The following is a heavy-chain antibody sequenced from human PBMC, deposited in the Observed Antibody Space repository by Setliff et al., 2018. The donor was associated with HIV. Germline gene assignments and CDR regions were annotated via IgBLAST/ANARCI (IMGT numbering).Heavy chain of an antibody. Sequence: PGGSLRLSCAASGFTFSSYWMHWVRQAPGKGLEWVSYINNISSTISYADSVKGRFTISRDNAKNSLYLQMNSLRAEDTAVYFCATLPAAIVATTYYFDYWGQGTLVTVSS. CDR3: ATLPAAIVATTYYFDY. CDR2: INNISSTI. J-gene: IGHJ4*02. V-gene: IGHV3-48*04. D-gene: IGHD5-12*01. CDR1: GFTFSSYW.